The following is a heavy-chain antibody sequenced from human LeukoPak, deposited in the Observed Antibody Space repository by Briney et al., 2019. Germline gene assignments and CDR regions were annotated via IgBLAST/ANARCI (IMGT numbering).Heavy chain of an antibody. Sequence: EASVKVSCKASGYIFTHHYVHWLRQAHGQGPEWLGKINPSGGNTSYAQKFQGRITMTRDTSTSTVYMELSSLRSEDTAVYYCARSEGVGIAAAGISPYYYGMDVWGQGTTVTVSS. V-gene: IGHV1-46*01. D-gene: IGHD6-13*01. J-gene: IGHJ6*02. CDR2: INPSGGNT. CDR3: ARSEGVGIAAAGISPYYYGMDV. CDR1: GYIFTHHY.